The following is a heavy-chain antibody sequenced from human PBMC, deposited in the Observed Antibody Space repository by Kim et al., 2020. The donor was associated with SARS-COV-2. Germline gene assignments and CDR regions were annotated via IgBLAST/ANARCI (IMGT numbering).Heavy chain of an antibody. J-gene: IGHJ6*02. Sequence: VKGRCTLARDNAKNSLYLQMNSLRAEDTAVYYCARDLRWSGAGYYYGMDVWGQGTTVTVSS. CDR3: ARDLRWSGAGYYYGMDV. D-gene: IGHD1-26*01. V-gene: IGHV3-11*06.